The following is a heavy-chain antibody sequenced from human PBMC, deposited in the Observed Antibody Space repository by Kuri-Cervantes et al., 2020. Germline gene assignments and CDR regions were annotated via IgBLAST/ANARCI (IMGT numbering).Heavy chain of an antibody. CDR3: ARGEVGATEWFDP. Sequence: SETLSLTCAVYGGSFSGYYWSWIRQPPGKGLEWIGYIYFSGSTYYNPSLKSRVTISVDTSKNQFSLKLSSVTAADTAVYYCARGEVGATEWFDPWGQGTLVTVSS. V-gene: IGHV4-34*01. J-gene: IGHJ5*02. CDR1: GGSFSGYY. CDR2: IYFSGST. D-gene: IGHD1-26*01.